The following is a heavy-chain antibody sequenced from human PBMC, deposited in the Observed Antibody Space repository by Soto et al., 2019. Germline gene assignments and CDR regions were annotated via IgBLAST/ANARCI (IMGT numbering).Heavy chain of an antibody. V-gene: IGHV4-59*01. CDR2: IFSGGST. D-gene: IGHD5-18*01. J-gene: IGHJ4*02. CDR1: GGSISGYY. Sequence: SSALSLTCNLSGGSISGYYWSWIRLPPGKGPEWIGYIFSGGSTNHNPSLNGRVTMSLDTSKNYFSLRLSSLTAADTAVYYCARSGNSNGLVFDYWGQGTVLTVSS. CDR3: ARSGNSNGLVFDY.